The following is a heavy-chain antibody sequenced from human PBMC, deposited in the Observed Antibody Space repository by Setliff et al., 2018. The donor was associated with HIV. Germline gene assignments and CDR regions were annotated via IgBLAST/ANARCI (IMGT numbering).Heavy chain of an antibody. CDR3: AKSGVRPHPSHDYYYYGMDV. D-gene: IGHD1-1*01. Sequence: PGWSLRLSCAASGFTFSSYGMHWVRQAPGKGLEWVAVIWYDGSNKYYADSVKGRFTISRDNSKNMLYLQMNSLRAEDTAVYYCAKSGVRPHPSHDYYYYGMDVWGQGTTVTVSS. CDR1: GFTFSSYG. CDR2: IWYDGSNK. J-gene: IGHJ6*02. V-gene: IGHV3-33*06.